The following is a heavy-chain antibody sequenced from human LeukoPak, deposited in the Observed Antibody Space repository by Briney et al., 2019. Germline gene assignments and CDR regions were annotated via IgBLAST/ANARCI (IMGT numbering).Heavy chain of an antibody. J-gene: IGHJ3*02. Sequence: SETLSRTCTLSGGSISSYYWSWIRQPAGKGLEWIGRIYTSGSTNYNPSLKSRVTMSVDTSKNQFSLKLSSVTAADTAVYYCARDPVVVTPHAFDIWGQGTMVTVSS. CDR2: IYTSGST. D-gene: IGHD4-23*01. CDR1: GGSISSYY. CDR3: ARDPVVVTPHAFDI. V-gene: IGHV4-4*07.